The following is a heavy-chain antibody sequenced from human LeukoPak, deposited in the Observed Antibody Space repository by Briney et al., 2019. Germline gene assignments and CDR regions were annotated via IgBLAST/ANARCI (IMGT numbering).Heavy chain of an antibody. CDR1: GYTFTGYY. CDR2: INPNSGGT. CDR3: ARTRPTWEGWGFDY. D-gene: IGHD1-26*01. V-gene: IGHV1-2*02. J-gene: IGHJ4*02. Sequence: GASVKVSCKASGYTFTGYYMHWVRQAPGQGLEWMGWINPNSGGTNYAQKFQGRVTMTRDTSISTAYMDLRSLRFDDTAVYYCARTRPTWEGWGFDYWGQGSLVTVSS.